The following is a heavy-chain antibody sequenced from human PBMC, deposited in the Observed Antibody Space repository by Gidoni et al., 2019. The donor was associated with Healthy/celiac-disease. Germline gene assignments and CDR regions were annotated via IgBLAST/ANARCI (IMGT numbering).Heavy chain of an antibody. CDR3: ARALIGYCSGGSCYPAYFDY. CDR2: IYSGGST. V-gene: IGHV3-53*01. J-gene: IGHJ4*02. Sequence: EVQLVESGGGLIQPGGSLRLSCAASGFTVSSNYMSWVRQAPGKGLEWVSVIYSGGSTYYADSVKGRFTISRDNSKNTLYLQMNSLRAEDTAVYYCARALIGYCSGGSCYPAYFDYWGQGTLVTVSS. D-gene: IGHD2-15*01. CDR1: GFTVSSNY.